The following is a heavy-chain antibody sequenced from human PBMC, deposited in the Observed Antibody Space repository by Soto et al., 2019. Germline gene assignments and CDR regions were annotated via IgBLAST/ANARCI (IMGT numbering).Heavy chain of an antibody. J-gene: IGHJ6*02. CDR3: ARDLPEVVTILHSYYGIHX. V-gene: IGHV1-3*01. D-gene: IGHD3-3*01. CDR1: GYTFTSYA. CDR2: SNACNGNT. Sequence: ASLKVSCNASGYTFTSYAMHWVRQAPGQRLEWMGFSNACNGNTKYSHRFQGRVTITRETSESTAYMELSSLRSEDTAVYYCARDLPEVVTILHSYYGIHXWGQGTPVTVS.